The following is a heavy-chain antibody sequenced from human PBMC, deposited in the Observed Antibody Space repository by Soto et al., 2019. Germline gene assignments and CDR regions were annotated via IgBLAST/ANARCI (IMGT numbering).Heavy chain of an antibody. CDR2: ISGSGGSA. D-gene: IGHD6-19*01. J-gene: IGHJ3*02. CDR1: GFTFSSYA. V-gene: IGHV3-23*01. Sequence: GGSLRLSCASSGFTFSSYAMSWVRQAPGKGLEWVSAISGSGGSAYYADSVKGRFTISRDNSKNTLYLQMNSLRAEDTAVYYCAKYGAVAGNGAFDIWGQGTMVTVSS. CDR3: AKYGAVAGNGAFDI.